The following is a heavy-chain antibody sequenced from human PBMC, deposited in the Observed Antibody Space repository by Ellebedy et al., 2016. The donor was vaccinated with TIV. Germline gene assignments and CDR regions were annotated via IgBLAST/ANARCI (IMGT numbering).Heavy chain of an antibody. V-gene: IGHV4-34*01. CDR2: INHSGST. CDR3: ARSHDYSKGFDY. J-gene: IGHJ4*02. D-gene: IGHD4-11*01. CDR1: GGSFSDYY. Sequence: SETLSLXXAVYGGSFSDYYWSWIRQPPGKGLEWIGEINHSGSTNYNPSLKSRVTISVDTSKNQFSLKLSSVTAADTAVYYCARSHDYSKGFDYWGQGTLVTDSS.